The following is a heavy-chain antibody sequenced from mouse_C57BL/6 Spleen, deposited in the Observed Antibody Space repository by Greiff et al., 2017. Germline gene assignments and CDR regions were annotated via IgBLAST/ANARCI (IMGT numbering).Heavy chain of an antibody. D-gene: IGHD3-3*01. J-gene: IGHJ4*01. CDR2: IFPGSGST. Sequence: VQLQQSGPELVKPGASVKISCKASGYTFTDYYINWVKQRPGQGLEWIGWIFPGSGSTYYNEKFKGKATLTVDKSSSTAYMLLSSLTSEDSAVYFCARCPFSTSLGYAMDYWGQGTSVTVSS. V-gene: IGHV1-75*01. CDR3: ARCPFSTSLGYAMDY. CDR1: GYTFTDYY.